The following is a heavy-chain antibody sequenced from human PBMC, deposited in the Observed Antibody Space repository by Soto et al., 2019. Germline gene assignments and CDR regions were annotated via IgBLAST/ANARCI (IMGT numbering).Heavy chain of an antibody. J-gene: IGHJ1*01. V-gene: IGHV3-23*01. CDR1: GFTFSNYA. D-gene: IGHD3-3*01. CDR3: AKEAGVVPPRSENFQH. CDR2: ISGSGGST. Sequence: GGSLRLSCAAAGFTFSNYAMSWVRQSPGNGLEWVSAISGSGGSTYYADSVKGRFTISRDNSKNMLYLQMNSLRAEDTAVYYCAKEAGVVPPRSENFQHWGQGTLVTVSS.